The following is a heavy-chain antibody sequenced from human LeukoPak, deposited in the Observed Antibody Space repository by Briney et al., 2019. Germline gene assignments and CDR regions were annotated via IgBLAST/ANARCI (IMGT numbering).Heavy chain of an antibody. CDR3: ASWAGYCASNNCYATSLDY. J-gene: IGHJ4*02. CDR1: GYTFSNYG. Sequence: ASVKVSCKASGYTFSNYGISWVRQAPGQGLEWMGWISAYNVNTNFAQKLQGRVTMTTDTSTNTAYMEPRSLRSDDTAEYYCASWAGYCASNNCYATSLDYWGQGTLVTVSS. V-gene: IGHV1-18*01. CDR2: ISAYNVNT. D-gene: IGHD2-2*01.